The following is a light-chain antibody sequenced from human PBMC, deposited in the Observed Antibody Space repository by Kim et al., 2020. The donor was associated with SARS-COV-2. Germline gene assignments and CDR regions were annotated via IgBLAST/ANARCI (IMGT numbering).Light chain of an antibody. Sequence: QSALTQPPSASGSPGQSVTISCTGTSSDVGGYNYVSWYQQHPGKAPKLMIYEVSKRPSGVPDRFSGSKSGNTASLTGSGLQAEDEADYYCSSYAGSNRGVFGGGTQLTVL. V-gene: IGLV2-8*01. CDR2: EVS. CDR1: SSDVGGYNY. J-gene: IGLJ3*02. CDR3: SSYAGSNRGV.